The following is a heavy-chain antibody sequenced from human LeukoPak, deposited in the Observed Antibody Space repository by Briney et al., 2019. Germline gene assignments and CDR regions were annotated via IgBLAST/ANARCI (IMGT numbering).Heavy chain of an antibody. D-gene: IGHD1-26*01. Sequence: GGSLRLSCAASGFTFSSYEMNWVRQAPGKGLEWVSSISSSSSYIYYADSVKGRFTISRDNSKNTLYLQMNSLRAEDTAVYYCAKLFSGSYFDYWGQGTLVTVSS. J-gene: IGHJ4*02. CDR2: ISSSSSYI. CDR3: AKLFSGSYFDY. CDR1: GFTFSSYE. V-gene: IGHV3-21*01.